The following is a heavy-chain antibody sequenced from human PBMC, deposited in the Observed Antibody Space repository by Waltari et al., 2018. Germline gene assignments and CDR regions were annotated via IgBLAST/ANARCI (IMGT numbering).Heavy chain of an antibody. CDR2: VHRSGRT. CDR3: ARDLGRGLFLDS. CDR1: GDSMSGNSW. D-gene: IGHD2-15*01. Sequence: QLQLQESGPGLVKPSGTLSLTCVVSGDSMSGNSWWSWVRQSPDKGLEWIGQVHRSGRTKYQPSFASRAIVSLDTSMNQFSLRILSATAADTAVYYCARDLGRGLFLDSWGQGTLVTVSP. J-gene: IGHJ4*02. V-gene: IGHV4-4*02.